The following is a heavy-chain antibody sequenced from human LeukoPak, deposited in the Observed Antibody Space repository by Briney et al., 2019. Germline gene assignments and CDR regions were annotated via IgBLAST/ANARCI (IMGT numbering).Heavy chain of an antibody. CDR1: GGSISSSGYY. J-gene: IGHJ3*02. V-gene: IGHV4-39*07. CDR3: ARDPYYDILTGRPSGAFDI. CDR2: IYYSGST. Sequence: SETLSLTCTVSGGSISSSGYYWGWIRQPPGKGLEWIGSIYYSGSTYYNPSLKSRVTISVDTSKNQFSLKLSSVTAADTAVYYCARDPYYDILTGRPSGAFDIWGQGTMVTVSS. D-gene: IGHD3-9*01.